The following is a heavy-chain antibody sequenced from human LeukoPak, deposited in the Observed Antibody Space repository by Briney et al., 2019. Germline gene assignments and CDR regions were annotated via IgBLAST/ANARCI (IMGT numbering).Heavy chain of an antibody. Sequence: PSETLSLTCAVYGGSFSGYYWNWIRQPPGKGLEWIGDINHEGTTNYNPSLQSRVTISVDTSKNQFSLNLSSVTAADTAVYYCARGGYSYGYNFDYWGQGTLVTVSS. CDR2: INHEGTT. J-gene: IGHJ4*02. V-gene: IGHV4-34*01. D-gene: IGHD5-18*01. CDR1: GGSFSGYY. CDR3: ARGGYSYGYNFDY.